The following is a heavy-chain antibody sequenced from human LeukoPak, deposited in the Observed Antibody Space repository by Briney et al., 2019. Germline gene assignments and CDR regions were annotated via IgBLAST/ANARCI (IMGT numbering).Heavy chain of an antibody. V-gene: IGHV3-48*03. D-gene: IGHD3-22*01. CDR2: ISGSGSTI. J-gene: IGHJ4*02. CDR3: ARDSIVVVRSHFDY. CDR1: GFTFSSYE. Sequence: PGGSLRLSCAASGFTFSSYEMNWVRQAPGKGLEWVSYISGSGSTIYYADSVKGRFTISRDNPKNSLYLQMNSLRAEDTAVYYCARDSIVVVRSHFDYWGQGTLVTVSS.